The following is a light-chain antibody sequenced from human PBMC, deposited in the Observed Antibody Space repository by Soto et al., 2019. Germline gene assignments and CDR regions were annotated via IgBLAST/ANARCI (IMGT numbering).Light chain of an antibody. J-gene: IGKJ1*01. V-gene: IGKV3-11*01. CDR3: QKRDNWPCT. CDR2: DAS. Sequence: ETVLTQSPATLSLSPGERATLACRASQSVRSKLAWYQHKPGHAPRLLLYDASHRATCIPGRFSGSGSGTDFTLTISNLEPEDFAVYYWQKRDNWPCTFGPGAQVELK. CDR1: QSVRSK.